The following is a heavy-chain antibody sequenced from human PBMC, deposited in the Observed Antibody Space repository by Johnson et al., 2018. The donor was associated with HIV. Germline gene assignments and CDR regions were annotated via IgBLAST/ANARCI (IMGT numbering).Heavy chain of an antibody. V-gene: IGHV3-30*04. D-gene: IGHD6-6*01. CDR2: ISYDGSNK. CDR3: AKERNWSAYASASPGAFDM. J-gene: IGHJ3*02. CDR1: GFTFSSYA. Sequence: QVQLVESGGGVVQPGRSLRLSCAASGFTFSSYAMHWVRQAPGKGLEWVAVISYDGSNKYYAASVKGRFTISRDNSKNTLYLQMSSLRAEDTAVDYCAKERNWSAYASASPGAFDMWGQGTMVTVSS.